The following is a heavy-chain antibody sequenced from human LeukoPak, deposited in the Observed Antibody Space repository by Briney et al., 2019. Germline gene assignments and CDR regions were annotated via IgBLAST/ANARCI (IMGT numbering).Heavy chain of an antibody. Sequence: GGSLRLSCAASGFTFSNYWMHWVRQAPGEGLVWVSRIYSDESTTSYADSVKGRFTISRDNSKNTLYLQMNSLRAEDTAVYYCAKVSIAAAGTGPSWFDPWGQGTLVTVSS. CDR2: IYSDESTT. D-gene: IGHD6-13*01. CDR3: AKVSIAAAGTGPSWFDP. V-gene: IGHV3-74*01. CDR1: GFTFSNYW. J-gene: IGHJ5*02.